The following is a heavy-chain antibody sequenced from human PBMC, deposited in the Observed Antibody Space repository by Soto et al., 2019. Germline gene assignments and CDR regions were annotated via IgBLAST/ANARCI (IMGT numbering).Heavy chain of an antibody. CDR2: INHSGST. CDR1: GGSFSGYY. V-gene: IGHV4-34*01. J-gene: IGHJ5*02. Sequence: QVQLQQWGAGLLKPSETLSLTCAVYGGSFSGYYWSWIRQPPGKGLEWIGEINHSGSTNYNPSLKSRVTISVDTSKNQFSLKLSSVTAVDTAVYYCARGQIFDPWGQGTLVTVSS. CDR3: ARGQIFDP.